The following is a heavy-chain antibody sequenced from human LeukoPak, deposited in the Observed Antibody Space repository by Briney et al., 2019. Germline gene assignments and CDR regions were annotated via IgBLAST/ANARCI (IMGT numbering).Heavy chain of an antibody. CDR3: ARSFGYSYGPLDY. V-gene: IGHV4-39*01. D-gene: IGHD5-18*01. J-gene: IGHJ4*02. CDR1: GGSISSSSYF. Sequence: SETLSLTCTVSGGSISSSSYFWGWIRQPPGKGLEWIGSIYYSGSTYYNSSLKSRATISVDTSKNQFSLKLSSVTAADTAVYYCARSFGYSYGPLDYWGQGTLVTVSS. CDR2: IYYSGST.